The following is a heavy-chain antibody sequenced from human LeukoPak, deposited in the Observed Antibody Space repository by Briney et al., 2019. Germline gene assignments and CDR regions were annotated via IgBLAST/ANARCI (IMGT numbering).Heavy chain of an antibody. CDR1: GGSISTYY. CDR3: ARARVGATSDDALDI. CDR2: IYYTGST. D-gene: IGHD1-26*01. Sequence: SSETLSLTCTVSGGSISTYYWSWIRQPPGKGLEWMGYIYYTGSTNYTPSLKSRVTISVDTSKNQFSLKLTSVTAADTAVYYCARARVGATSDDALDIWGQGTMVTVSS. J-gene: IGHJ3*02. V-gene: IGHV4-59*01.